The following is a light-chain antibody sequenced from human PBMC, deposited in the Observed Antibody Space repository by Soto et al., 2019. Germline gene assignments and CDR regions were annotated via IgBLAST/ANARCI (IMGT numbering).Light chain of an antibody. CDR1: SSDVGGYNY. CDR2: EVS. CDR3: SSSTITSTYV. Sequence: LTQPASVSGSPGQSITISCTGTSSDVGGYNYVSWYQQHPGKAPKLMIYEVSDRPSGVSNRFSGSKSGNTASLTISGLQAEDQADYYCSSSTITSTYVFGTGTKVTVL. J-gene: IGLJ1*01. V-gene: IGLV2-14*01.